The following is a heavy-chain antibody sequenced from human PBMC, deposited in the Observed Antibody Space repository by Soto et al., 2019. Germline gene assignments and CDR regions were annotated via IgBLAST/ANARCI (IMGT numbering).Heavy chain of an antibody. CDR3: ARDRQPSSYIGLDV. J-gene: IGHJ6*02. Sequence: QVRLVESGGGLVYSGGSLRLSCEASGFTFCAHYMSWVRQAPGKGLEWVSHISNSGSTIYYADSVKGRFTISRDNAKNSLYLQMNSLTAEDTAVYYCARDRQPSSYIGLDVWGQGTTVTVSS. CDR2: ISNSGSTI. CDR1: GFTFCAHY. V-gene: IGHV3-11*01. D-gene: IGHD4-4*01.